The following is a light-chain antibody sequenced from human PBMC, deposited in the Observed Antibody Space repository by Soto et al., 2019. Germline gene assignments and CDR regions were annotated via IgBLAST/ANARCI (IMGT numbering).Light chain of an antibody. J-gene: IGKJ1*01. Sequence: DIQMTQSPSSLSASVGDRVTVTCRASQGIRSYLAWYQQKPGKAPKLLSYGASTLQSGVSSRFSGSGSGTDFTLTISSLQPEDVATYYCEQYNSVPWTFGQGTKVEIK. CDR2: GAS. CDR1: QGIRSY. V-gene: IGKV1-27*01. CDR3: EQYNSVPWT.